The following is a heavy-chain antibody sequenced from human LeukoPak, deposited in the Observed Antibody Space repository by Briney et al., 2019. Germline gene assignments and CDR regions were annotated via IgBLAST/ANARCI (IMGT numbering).Heavy chain of an antibody. CDR2: INHSGST. V-gene: IGHV4-34*01. CDR3: ARGKGCYGSGNWFDP. J-gene: IGHJ5*02. CDR1: GGSFSGYY. D-gene: IGHD3-10*01. Sequence: PSETLSLTCAVYGGSFSGYYWSWIRQPPGKGLEWIGEINHSGSTNYNPSLKSRVTISVDTSKNQFSLKLSSVTAADTAVYYCARGKGCYGSGNWFDPWGQGTLVTVSS.